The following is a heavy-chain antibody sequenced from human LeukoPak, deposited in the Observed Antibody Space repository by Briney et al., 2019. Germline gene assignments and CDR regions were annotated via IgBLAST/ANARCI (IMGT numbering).Heavy chain of an antibody. CDR2: ISTSSTI. J-gene: IGHJ4*02. CDR3: ARRDSRGWFDY. D-gene: IGHD6-19*01. V-gene: IGHV3-48*01. Sequence: GGSLRLSCAASGFTFSTYTMNWVRQAPGKGLEWVSSISTSSTIYYADSVKGRFTISRDNAKNSLYLQMNSLRAEDTAVYYCARRDSRGWFDYWGQGTLVTVSS. CDR1: GFTFSTYT.